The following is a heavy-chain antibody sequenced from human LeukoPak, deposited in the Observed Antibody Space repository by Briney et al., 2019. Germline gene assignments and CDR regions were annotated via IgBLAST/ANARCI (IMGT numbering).Heavy chain of an antibody. Sequence: KPSETLSLTCTVSGGSISSYYWSWIRQPAGKGLEWIGRIHTSGSANYNPSLKSRVTTSVDTSKNQFSLKLNSVTAADTAVYYCARERLGYYDRSGLDYWGQGTLVTVSS. CDR1: GGSISSYY. D-gene: IGHD3-22*01. V-gene: IGHV4-4*07. CDR2: IHTSGSA. CDR3: ARERLGYYDRSGLDY. J-gene: IGHJ4*02.